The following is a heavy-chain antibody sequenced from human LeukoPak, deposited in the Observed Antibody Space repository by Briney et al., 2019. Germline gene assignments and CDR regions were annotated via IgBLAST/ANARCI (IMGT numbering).Heavy chain of an antibody. Sequence: GGSLRLSCAASGFTFSTYEMDWVRQAPGKELEWVSYISSRGSSIYYADSVKGRFTISRDNANNSLYLQMSSLRVEHTAVYYCARGAAGGDFDYWGQGTLVTVSS. CDR1: GFTFSTYE. CDR3: ARGAAGGDFDY. CDR2: ISSRGSSI. D-gene: IGHD6-13*01. J-gene: IGHJ4*02. V-gene: IGHV3-48*03.